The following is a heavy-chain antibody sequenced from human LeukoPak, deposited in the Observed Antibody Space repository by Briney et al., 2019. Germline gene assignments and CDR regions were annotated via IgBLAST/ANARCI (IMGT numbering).Heavy chain of an antibody. D-gene: IGHD2-2*01. CDR2: VSPNSANT. CDR3: AIKLSSWGY. V-gene: IGHV1-8*01. Sequence: GASVKVSCTASGYTFTSYDVNWVRQATGQGLEWMGWVSPNSANTAYAQKFQGRVTMTRNTTISTAYMELSRLRSEDTAVYYCAIKLSSWGYWGQGTLVTVSS. CDR1: GYTFTSYD. J-gene: IGHJ4*02.